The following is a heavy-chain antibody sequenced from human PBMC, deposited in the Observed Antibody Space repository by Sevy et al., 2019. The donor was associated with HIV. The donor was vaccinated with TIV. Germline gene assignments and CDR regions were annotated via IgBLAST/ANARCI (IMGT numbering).Heavy chain of an antibody. CDR2: IYYSGTT. CDR1: DGSITSYY. J-gene: IGHJ4*02. CDR3: ARVYNDFWSGYD. V-gene: IGHV4-59*01. D-gene: IGHD3-3*01. Sequence: SETLSLTCTVSDGSITSYYWTWIRQPPAKELEWIEYIYYSGTTNYNPSLKSRVTISVDTSKNQFSLKLNSVTAADTAVYYCARVYNDFWSGYDWGQGIRVTVFS.